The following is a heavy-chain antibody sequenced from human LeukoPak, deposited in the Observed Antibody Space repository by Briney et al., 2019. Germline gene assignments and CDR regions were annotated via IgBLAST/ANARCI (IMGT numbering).Heavy chain of an antibody. CDR1: GFTFSSYD. D-gene: IGHD4-17*01. J-gene: IGHJ4*02. CDR3: ARGPRDGDYPFFDY. Sequence: GGALRLSCAASGFTFSSYDMHWGRQATGKSLEWVSAICTAGDTYYPGSVKGRFTISRENAKTSLYLQMNSLRAGDTAVYYCARGPRDGDYPFFDYWGQGTLVTVSS. V-gene: IGHV3-13*01. CDR2: ICTAGDT.